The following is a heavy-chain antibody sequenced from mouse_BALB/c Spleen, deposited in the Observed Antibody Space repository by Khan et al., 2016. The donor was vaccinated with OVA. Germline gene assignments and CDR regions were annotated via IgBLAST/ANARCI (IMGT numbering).Heavy chain of an antibody. CDR2: IWSAGST. J-gene: IGHJ3*01. CDR3: ARRGYDYGRGALFAY. CDR1: GFPLTNYS. D-gene: IGHD2-4*01. Sequence: QVQLKQSGPGLVQPSQSLSITCTVSGFPLTNYSVHWVRQSPGKGLEWLGVIWSAGSTDYNAAFISRLTIRKDISRSQVFFKMNSLQPNDTANYYCARRGYDYGRGALFAYWGQGTLVTVSA. V-gene: IGHV2-2*02.